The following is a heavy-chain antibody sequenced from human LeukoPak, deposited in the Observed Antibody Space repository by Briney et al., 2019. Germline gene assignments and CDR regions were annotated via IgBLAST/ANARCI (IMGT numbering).Heavy chain of an antibody. CDR1: GITLSNYG. CDR2: LSGRGGGT. CDR3: AKRGVVIRVFLVGFHKEAYYFDS. J-gene: IGHJ4*02. Sequence: GGSLRLSCAVSGITLSNYGMSWVRQAPGKGLEWVAGLSGRGGGTNYADSVQGRFTISRDNPKNTLYLQMNSLRAEDTAVYFCAKRGVVIRVFLVGFHKEAYYFDSWGQGALVTVSS. D-gene: IGHD3-10*01. V-gene: IGHV3-23*01.